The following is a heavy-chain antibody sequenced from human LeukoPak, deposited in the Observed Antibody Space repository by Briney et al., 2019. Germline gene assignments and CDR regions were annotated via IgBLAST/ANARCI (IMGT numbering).Heavy chain of an antibody. Sequence: SETLSLTCTVSGGSISSSNYYWGWIRQPPGKGLEWIGNIYYSGSTYYNSSLKSRVTISVDTSKNQFSLKLSSVTAADTAVYYCASVARDSSGYHYFDYWGQGTLVTVSS. D-gene: IGHD3-22*01. CDR1: GGSISSSNYY. J-gene: IGHJ4*02. CDR3: ASVARDSSGYHYFDY. CDR2: IYYSGST. V-gene: IGHV4-39*01.